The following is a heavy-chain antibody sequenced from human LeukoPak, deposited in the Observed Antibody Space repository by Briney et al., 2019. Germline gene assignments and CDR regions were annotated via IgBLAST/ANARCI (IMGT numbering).Heavy chain of an antibody. Sequence: WGSLRLSCAASGFTFSSYWMSWVRQAPGRGLEWVANIKQDGSEKYYVDSVKGRFTISRDNAKNSLYLQMNSLRAEDTAVYYCARASPGLRYFDWLSAPPYYFDYWGQGTLVTVSS. CDR3: ARASPGLRYFDWLSAPPYYFDY. CDR1: GFTFSSYW. D-gene: IGHD3-9*01. V-gene: IGHV3-7*01. CDR2: IKQDGSEK. J-gene: IGHJ4*02.